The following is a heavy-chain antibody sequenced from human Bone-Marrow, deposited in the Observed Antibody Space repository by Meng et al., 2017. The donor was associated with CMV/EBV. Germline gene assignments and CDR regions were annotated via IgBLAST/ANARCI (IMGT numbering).Heavy chain of an antibody. Sequence: SETLSLTCTVSGGSISSSSYYWGWIRQPPGKGLEWIGSVYYSGSTYYNPSLKSRVTISVDTSKNQFSLTLSSVTAADTAVYYCARLSGHHDYWGQGTLVTGSS. CDR3: ARLSGHHDY. CDR1: GGSISSSSYY. J-gene: IGHJ4*01. CDR2: VYYSGST. D-gene: IGHD1-14*01. V-gene: IGHV4-39*01.